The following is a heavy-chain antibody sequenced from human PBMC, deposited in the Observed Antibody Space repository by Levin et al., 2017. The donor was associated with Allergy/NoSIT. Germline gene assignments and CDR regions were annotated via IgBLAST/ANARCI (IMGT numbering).Heavy chain of an antibody. Sequence: GGSLRLSCTGSGLTFGGYETSWVRQAPGKGLEWIGFIRSKPYGGTTEYVASVIGRFTISRDDSQGIAYLQMNSLKTEDTAVYYCSGGNYHKIGSFESWGQGTLVTVSS. J-gene: IGHJ4*02. CDR3: SGGNYHKIGSFES. CDR2: IRSKPYGGTT. CDR1: GLTFGGYE. V-gene: IGHV3-49*04. D-gene: IGHD3-10*01.